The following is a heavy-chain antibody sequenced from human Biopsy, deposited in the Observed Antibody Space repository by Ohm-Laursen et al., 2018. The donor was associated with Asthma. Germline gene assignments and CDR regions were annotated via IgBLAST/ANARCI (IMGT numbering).Heavy chain of an antibody. CDR3: ARAVDYSHYYGIDV. J-gene: IGHJ6*02. V-gene: IGHV1-18*01. CDR2: VSVYNGNT. D-gene: IGHD3-10*01. Sequence: ASVKVSCKTSGYTFNSAGITWVRQAPGQGLEWMGWVSVYNGNTKVAQKLQDRVTMITDTSASTAYMELRSLRSDDTAVYFCARAVDYSHYYGIDVWGQGTTVTVS. CDR1: GYTFNSAG.